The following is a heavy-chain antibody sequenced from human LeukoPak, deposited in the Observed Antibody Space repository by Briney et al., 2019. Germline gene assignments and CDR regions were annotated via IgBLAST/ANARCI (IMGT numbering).Heavy chain of an antibody. CDR2: IWNDGSNE. CDR3: ARDGSGLAVRGWFDF. J-gene: IGHJ5*01. D-gene: IGHD3-10*01. V-gene: IGHV3-33*01. Sequence: GGSLRLSCVASGFTFSKYGIHWVRQAPGKGLEWLAVIWNDGSNEYYADSVKGRLAISRDNDKSTVNLQMNSLRAEDTAVYFCARDGSGLAVRGWFDFWGQGTLVTVSS. CDR1: GFTFSKYG.